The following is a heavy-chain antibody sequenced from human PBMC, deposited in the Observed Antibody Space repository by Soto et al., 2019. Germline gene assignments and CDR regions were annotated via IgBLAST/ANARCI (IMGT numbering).Heavy chain of an antibody. CDR1: GGSVSSGNYF. CDR2: IHSSGST. D-gene: IGHD4-17*01. CDR3: AILTKPTAVTTAFRGGYGLDV. J-gene: IGHJ6*02. V-gene: IGHV4-61*01. Sequence: PSETVSLTCTVSGGSVSSGNYFWSWIRQPPGKGLEWIGYIHSSGSTNYNPSLKSRVTISADTSRNQFSLRLTSVTAADTAVYYCAILTKPTAVTTAFRGGYGLDVWGQGTTVTVSS.